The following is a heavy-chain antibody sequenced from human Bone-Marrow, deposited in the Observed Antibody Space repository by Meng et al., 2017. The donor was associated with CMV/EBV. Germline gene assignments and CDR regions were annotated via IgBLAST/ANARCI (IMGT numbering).Heavy chain of an antibody. J-gene: IGHJ4*02. CDR1: GFTFSSYS. D-gene: IGHD1-26*01. V-gene: IGHV3-48*04. CDR3: ASLIGAAPAFDY. Sequence: LSLTCAASGFTFSSYSMNWVRQAPGKGLEWVSYISSSGSTIYYADSVKGRFSISRDNAKNSLYLQMNSLRADDTAVYYCASLIGAAPAFDYWGQGALVTVSS. CDR2: ISSSGSTI.